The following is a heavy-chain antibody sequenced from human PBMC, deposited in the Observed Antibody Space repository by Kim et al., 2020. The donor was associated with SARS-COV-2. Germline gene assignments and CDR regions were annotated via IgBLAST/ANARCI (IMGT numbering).Heavy chain of an antibody. CDR2: IYPGDSDT. D-gene: IGHD3-3*01. CDR1: GYSFTSYW. Sequence: GESLKISCKGSGYSFTSYWIGWVRQMPGKGLEWMGIIYPGDSDTRYSPSFQGQVTISADKSISTAYLQWSSLKASDTAMYYCARQRRGREWSPAPLGAFDIWGQGTMVTVSS. J-gene: IGHJ3*02. CDR3: ARQRRGREWSPAPLGAFDI. V-gene: IGHV5-51*01.